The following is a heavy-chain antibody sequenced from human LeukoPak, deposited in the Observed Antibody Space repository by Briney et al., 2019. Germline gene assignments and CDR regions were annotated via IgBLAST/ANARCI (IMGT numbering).Heavy chain of an antibody. CDR3: ARLDDWLRNWFDP. Sequence: NRGESLKISCKGPGYTFNTYWIAWVRQMPGKGLEWMGIIYPSDSDTRYSPSLQGQVTISVDKSITTAYLQWSSLKASDTAMYYCARLDDWLRNWFDPWGQGTLVTVSS. D-gene: IGHD3-9*01. CDR2: IYPSDSDT. CDR1: GYTFNTYW. J-gene: IGHJ5*02. V-gene: IGHV5-51*01.